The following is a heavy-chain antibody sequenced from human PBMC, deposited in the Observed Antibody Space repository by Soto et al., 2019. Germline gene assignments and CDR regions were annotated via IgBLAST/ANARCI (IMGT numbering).Heavy chain of an antibody. CDR1: GFTFSSHA. D-gene: IGHD1-26*01. CDR2: ISGGGYTT. Sequence: EVQLLESGGGLVQPGGXLRLSCAASGFTFSSHAMSWVRRAPGKGLEWVSVISGGGYTTYYANSVKGRFTISRDNSKNTLYLQMNSLGAEDTALXYCXXHSGNDEAGRNFDPWGQGTLVTVSS. V-gene: IGHV3-23*01. CDR3: XXHSGNDEAGRNFDP. J-gene: IGHJ5*02.